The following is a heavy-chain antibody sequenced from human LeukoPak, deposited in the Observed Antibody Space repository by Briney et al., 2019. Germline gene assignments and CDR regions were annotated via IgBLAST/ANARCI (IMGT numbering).Heavy chain of an antibody. Sequence: PSETLSLTCTVSGGSISSSRYYWGWIRQPPGKGLEWIGSIYYSGSTYYNPSLKSRVTISVDTSKNQFSLKLSSVTAADTAVYYCARRSYGIVVVPGRNAFDIWGQGTMVTVSS. V-gene: IGHV4-39*01. D-gene: IGHD2-2*01. CDR3: ARRSYGIVVVPGRNAFDI. CDR2: IYYSGST. CDR1: GGSISSSRYY. J-gene: IGHJ3*02.